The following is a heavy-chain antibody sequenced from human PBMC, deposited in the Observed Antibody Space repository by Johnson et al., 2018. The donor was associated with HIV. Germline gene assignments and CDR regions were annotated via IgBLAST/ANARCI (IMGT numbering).Heavy chain of an antibody. CDR2: IHYDGSNK. CDR1: GFTFSNAW. Sequence: QVQLVESGGGLVKPGGSLRLSCAASGFTFSNAWMSWVRQAPGKGLEWVAFIHYDGSNKYYADSVKGRFTISRDNSKNTLYLQMNSLRAEDTAVYYCAKNSAAFDIWGQGTMVTVSS. V-gene: IGHV3-30*02. D-gene: IGHD3-10*01. CDR3: AKNSAAFDI. J-gene: IGHJ3*02.